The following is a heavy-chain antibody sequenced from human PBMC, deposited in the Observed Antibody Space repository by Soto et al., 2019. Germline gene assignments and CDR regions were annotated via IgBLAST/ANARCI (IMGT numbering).Heavy chain of an antibody. CDR3: ARNRSVAAAGIYYYYGMDV. CDR1: GYSFTSYW. J-gene: IGHJ6*02. Sequence: GDSLKISCKGSGYSFTSYWIIWVRQMPGKGLEGMARIYLVDSYTDYCPSVKGHFTISADKSISTAYLKWSSMKASDTAMYYCARNRSVAAAGIYYYYGMDVWGQGTTVTVSS. CDR2: IYLVDSYT. V-gene: IGHV5-10-1*01. D-gene: IGHD6-13*01.